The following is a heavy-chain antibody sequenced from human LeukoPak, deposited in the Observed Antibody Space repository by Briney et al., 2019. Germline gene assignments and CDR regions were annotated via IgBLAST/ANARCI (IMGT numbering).Heavy chain of an antibody. D-gene: IGHD6-13*01. CDR3: ARAGQLATLPRDYYYYYMDV. CDR1: GGTFSSYA. Sequence: ASVKVSCKASGGTFSSYAISWVRQAPGQGLEWMGGIIPIFGTANYAQKFQGRVTITTDESTSTAYMELSSLRSEDTAVYYCARAGQLATLPRDYYYYYMDVWGKGTTVTVSS. V-gene: IGHV1-69*05. J-gene: IGHJ6*03. CDR2: IIPIFGTA.